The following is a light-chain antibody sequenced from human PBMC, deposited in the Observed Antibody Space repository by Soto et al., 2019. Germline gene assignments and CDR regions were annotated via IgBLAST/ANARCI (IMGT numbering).Light chain of an antibody. CDR1: QSLTTTY. CDR3: QQYGSSPYT. Sequence: IVLTQSPGTLSFSPGERATLSCRASQSLTTTYLAWYQHKPGQAPRLLIYGASSRATGIPERFSGSGSGKDFTLTIDSLEPEDCAIYYCQQYGSSPYTFGQGRRLEIX. V-gene: IGKV3-20*01. CDR2: GAS. J-gene: IGKJ5*01.